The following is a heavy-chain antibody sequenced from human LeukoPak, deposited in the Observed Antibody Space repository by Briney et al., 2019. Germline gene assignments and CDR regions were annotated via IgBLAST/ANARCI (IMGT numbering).Heavy chain of an antibody. D-gene: IGHD5-18*01. J-gene: IGHJ4*02. CDR1: GGTFSSYA. CDR3: QVTSAPYYFDY. CDR2: IIPILGIA. V-gene: IGHV1-69*04. Sequence: GAAVKVSCKASGGTFSSYAISWVRQAPGQGLEWMGRIIPILGIANYAQKFQGRVTTTADKSTSTAYMELSSLRSEDTAVYYCQVTSAPYYFDYWGQGTLVTVSS.